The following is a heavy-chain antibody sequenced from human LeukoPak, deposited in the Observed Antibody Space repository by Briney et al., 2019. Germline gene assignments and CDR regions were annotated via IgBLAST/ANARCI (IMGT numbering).Heavy chain of an antibody. CDR1: GGSISSSSYY. CDR2: IYYSGST. CDR3: ASQPTLGYFDY. J-gene: IGHJ4*02. V-gene: IGHV4-39*07. Sequence: SETLSLTCTVSGGSISSSSYYWGWIRQPPGKGLEWIGSIYYSGSTYYNPSLKSRVTISVDTSKNQFSLKLSSVTAADTAVYYCASQPTLGYFDYWGQGTLVTVSS.